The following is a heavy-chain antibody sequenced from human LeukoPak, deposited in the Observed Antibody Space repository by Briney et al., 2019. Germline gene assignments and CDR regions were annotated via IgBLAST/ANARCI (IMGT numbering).Heavy chain of an antibody. CDR1: GYTFTSYY. CDR2: INPSGGST. Sequence: ASVKVSCKASGYTFTSYYMHWVRQAPGQGLEWMGIINPSGGSTSYAQKFQGRVTMTRDTSTSTVYMELSSLRSEDTAVYYCAREDSSGYYPQPRLDYWGQGTLVTVPS. CDR3: AREDSSGYYPQPRLDY. V-gene: IGHV1-46*01. D-gene: IGHD3-22*01. J-gene: IGHJ4*02.